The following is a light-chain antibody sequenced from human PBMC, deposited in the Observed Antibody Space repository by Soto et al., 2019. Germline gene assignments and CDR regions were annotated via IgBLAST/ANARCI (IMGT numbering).Light chain of an antibody. CDR1: SSDVGAYNL. Sequence: QSALTQPASVSGTPGQSITVSCTGTSSDVGAYNLVSWYQQHPGKAPRLIIYEGTKRPSGISHRFSGSKSDNTASLTISGLRAEDEAHYLCCSYAGSRTFVFGGGTKVTVL. J-gene: IGLJ3*02. V-gene: IGLV2-23*01. CDR3: CSYAGSRTFV. CDR2: EGT.